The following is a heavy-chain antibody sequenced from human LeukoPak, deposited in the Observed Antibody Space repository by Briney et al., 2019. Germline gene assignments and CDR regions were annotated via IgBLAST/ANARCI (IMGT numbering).Heavy chain of an antibody. J-gene: IGHJ6*02. Sequence: SETLSLTCTVSGGSISSYYWSWIRQPAGKGLEWIGRIYTSGSTNYNPSLKSRVTMSVDTSKNQFSLKRSSVTAADTAVYYCARDLIPYSSSWSSWRPYYYYYGMDVWGQGTTVTVSS. CDR1: GGSISSYY. CDR2: IYTSGST. V-gene: IGHV4-4*07. CDR3: ARDLIPYSSSWSSWRPYYYYYGMDV. D-gene: IGHD6-13*01.